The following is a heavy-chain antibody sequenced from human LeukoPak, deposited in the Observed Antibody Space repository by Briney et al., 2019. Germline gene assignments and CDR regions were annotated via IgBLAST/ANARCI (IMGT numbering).Heavy chain of an antibody. CDR1: GDSVNTGDYS. CDR3: ARGVLIGYYVSWFDP. Sequence: SQTLSLTCAVSGDSVNTGDYSWNWIRQPPGKGLEWIGHIWHSGDTYYNPTLKSRVIMSVDKSKNQFSLKLSSVTVADTAVYYCARGVLIGYYVSWFDPWGQGTLVTVSS. J-gene: IGHJ5*02. CDR2: IWHSGDT. D-gene: IGHD3-9*01. V-gene: IGHV4-30-2*01.